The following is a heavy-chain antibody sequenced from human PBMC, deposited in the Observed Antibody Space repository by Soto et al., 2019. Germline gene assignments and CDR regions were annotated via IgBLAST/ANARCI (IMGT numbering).Heavy chain of an antibody. D-gene: IGHD7-27*01. V-gene: IGHV4-31*03. J-gene: IGHJ6*02. CDR3: ARVGTSYARRGLDV. CDR1: GGAIDRGGYY. Sequence: SETLSLTCKVSGGAIDRGGYYWCWIRQHPGKGLEWIGHIYYTGSAYYKPSLKSRVSMSIDTSQNQFSLELISVTAADTAVYYCARVGTSYARRGLDVWGQGTTVTVSS. CDR2: IYYTGSA.